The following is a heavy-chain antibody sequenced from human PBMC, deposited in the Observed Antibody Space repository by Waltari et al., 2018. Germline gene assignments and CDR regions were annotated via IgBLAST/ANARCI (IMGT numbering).Heavy chain of an antibody. D-gene: IGHD1-26*01. J-gene: IGHJ4*02. CDR2: SRGRGSKT. CDR1: GFTFGNYD. V-gene: IGHV3-23*01. CDR3: ARDAGAGYYYFDL. Sequence: EVQLLESGGGLVQPGGSLRLSCAASGFTFGNYDLCWVRQAPGKGLERVSSSRGRGSKTSNGDAVKGRFTISRDNSRNTRFLVMNSLRAGDTAVYYCARDAGAGYYYFDLWGQGTLVTVSS.